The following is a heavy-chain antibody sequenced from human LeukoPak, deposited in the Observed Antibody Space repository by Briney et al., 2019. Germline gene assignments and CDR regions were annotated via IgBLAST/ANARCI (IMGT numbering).Heavy chain of an antibody. D-gene: IGHD6-19*01. CDR1: GYTFTSYG. CDR3: ASRIAVAGTGFDY. V-gene: IGHV1-18*01. CDR2: ISAYNGNK. J-gene: IGHJ4*02. Sequence: EASVKVSCKASGYTFTSYGISWVRQAPGQGLEWMGWISAYNGNKNYAQKLQGRVTMTTDTSTSTAYMELRSLRSDDTAVYYCASRIAVAGTGFDYWGQGTLVTVSS.